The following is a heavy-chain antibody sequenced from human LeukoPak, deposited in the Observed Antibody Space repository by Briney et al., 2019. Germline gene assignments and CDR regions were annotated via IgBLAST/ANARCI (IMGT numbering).Heavy chain of an antibody. CDR2: IYSGGST. CDR1: GFIVSSNY. Sequence: GGSLRLSCAASGFIVSSNYMCWVRQAPGKGLEWVSFIYSGGSTYSADSVKGRFTISRDNSKNTLFLQMNSLRAEDTAVYYCARARGSGLTLFDYWGQGTLVTVSS. V-gene: IGHV3-53*01. CDR3: ARARGSGLTLFDY. J-gene: IGHJ4*02. D-gene: IGHD6-19*01.